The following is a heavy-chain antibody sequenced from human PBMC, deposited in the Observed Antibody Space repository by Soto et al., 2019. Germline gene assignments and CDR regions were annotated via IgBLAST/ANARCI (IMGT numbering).Heavy chain of an antibody. D-gene: IGHD2-2*01. J-gene: IGHJ6*02. Sequence: SLRLSCRGSGFTFGDYAMSWFRQAPGKGLEWVGFIRSKAYGGTTEYAASVKGRFTILRDDSESVAYLQMDSLKADDTAVYYCARVDCSSTSCYFIMDVWGQGTTVTV. CDR2: IRSKAYGGTT. V-gene: IGHV3-49*03. CDR3: ARVDCSSTSCYFIMDV. CDR1: GFTFGDYA.